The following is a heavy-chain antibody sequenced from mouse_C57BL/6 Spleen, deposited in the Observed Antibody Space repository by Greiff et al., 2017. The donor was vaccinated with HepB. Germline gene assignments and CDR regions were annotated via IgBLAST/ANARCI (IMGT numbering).Heavy chain of an antibody. CDR1: GYTFTSYG. D-gene: IGHD3-1*01. Sequence: QVQLQQSGAELARPGASVKLSCKASGYTFTSYGISWVKQRTGQGLEWIGEIYPRSGNTYYNEKFKGKATLTADKSSSTAYMELRSLTSEDSAVYFCARSAGARDYAPELRYAMDYWGQGTSVTVSS. CDR3: ARSAGARDYAPELRYAMDY. CDR2: IYPRSGNT. V-gene: IGHV1-81*01. J-gene: IGHJ4*01.